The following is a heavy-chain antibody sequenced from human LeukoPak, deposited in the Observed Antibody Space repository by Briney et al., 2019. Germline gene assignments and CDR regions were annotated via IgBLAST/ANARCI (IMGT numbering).Heavy chain of an antibody. Sequence: SETLSLTCTVSGGSISSYYWSWIRQPPGKGLEWIGYIYYSGSTNYNPSLKSRVTISVDTSKNQFSLKLSSVTAADTAVYYCARGGGEGYCSSTSCYGNWFDPWGQGTLVTVSS. CDR2: IYYSGST. D-gene: IGHD2-2*01. J-gene: IGHJ5*02. V-gene: IGHV4-59*12. CDR1: GGSISSYY. CDR3: ARGGGEGYCSSTSCYGNWFDP.